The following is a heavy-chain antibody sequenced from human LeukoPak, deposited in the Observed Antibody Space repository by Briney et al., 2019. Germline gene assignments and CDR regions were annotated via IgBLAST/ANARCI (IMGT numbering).Heavy chain of an antibody. Sequence: ASVKVSCKASGYTFTSNYMHWVRQAPGQGLEWMGIISPSGGSTTYAQKFQGRVTMTRDTSTNTVYMELSSLRSDDTAVYYCAREYGSGSYTGIDYWGQGTLVTVSS. V-gene: IGHV1-46*01. CDR3: AREYGSGSYTGIDY. CDR1: GYTFTSNY. J-gene: IGHJ4*02. CDR2: ISPSGGST. D-gene: IGHD3-10*01.